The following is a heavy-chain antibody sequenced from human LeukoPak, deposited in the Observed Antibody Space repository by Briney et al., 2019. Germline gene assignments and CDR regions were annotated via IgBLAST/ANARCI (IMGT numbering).Heavy chain of an antibody. J-gene: IGHJ5*02. CDR1: GGSISSSSYY. D-gene: IGHD2-2*02. CDR2: IYYSGST. CDR3: ARATCSSTSCSTTKQNWFDP. Sequence: PSETLSLTCTVSGGSISSSSYYWGWIRQPPGKGLEWIGSIYYSGSTYYNPSLKSRVTISVDTSKNQFSLKLSSVTAADTAVYYCARATCSSTSCSTTKQNWFDPWGQGTLVTVSS. V-gene: IGHV4-39*07.